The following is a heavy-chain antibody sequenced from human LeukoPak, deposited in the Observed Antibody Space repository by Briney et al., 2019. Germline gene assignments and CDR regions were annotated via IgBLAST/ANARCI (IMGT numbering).Heavy chain of an antibody. CDR2: IMSSSRNI. J-gene: IGHJ6*03. D-gene: IGHD5-12*01. V-gene: IGHV3-21*01. CDR3: ARVVNSGYDWEPYYYMDV. CDR1: GFSFGSYS. Sequence: GGSLRLSCAASGFSFGSYSMNWVRQAPGKALEWVSSIMSSSRNIYYADSVKGRFTISRDNAKNSLYLQMNSLRAEDTAVYYCARVVNSGYDWEPYYYMDVWGKGTTVTVSS.